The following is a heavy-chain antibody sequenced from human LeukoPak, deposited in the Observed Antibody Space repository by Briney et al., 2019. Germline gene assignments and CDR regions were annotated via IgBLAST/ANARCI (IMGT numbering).Heavy chain of an antibody. CDR3: AREVTTTVNYYYYYYGMDV. Sequence: NPSETLSLTCTVSGGSISTYYWSWIRQPPGKGLEWIGYIYYSGSTNYNPSLKSRVTISVDTSKNQFSLRLSSVTAADTAVYYCAREVTTTVNYYYYYYGMDVWGQGTTVTVSS. CDR1: GGSISTYY. D-gene: IGHD4-17*01. CDR2: IYYSGST. V-gene: IGHV4-59*08. J-gene: IGHJ6*02.